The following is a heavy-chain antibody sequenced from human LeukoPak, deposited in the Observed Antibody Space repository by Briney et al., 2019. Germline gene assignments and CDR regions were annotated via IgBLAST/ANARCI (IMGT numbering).Heavy chain of an antibody. J-gene: IGHJ4*02. CDR1: GYTFTSYY. CDR3: ARVLEVIGWLQSQQAIDY. Sequence: ASVKVSCKASGYTFTSYYMYWVRQAPGQGLEWMGIINPSGGSTNYAQKFQGRVTVTRDTSTSTVYMELSSLRSEDTAVYYCARVLEVIGWLQSQQAIDYWGQGTLVTVSS. CDR2: INPSGGST. V-gene: IGHV1-46*01. D-gene: IGHD5-24*01.